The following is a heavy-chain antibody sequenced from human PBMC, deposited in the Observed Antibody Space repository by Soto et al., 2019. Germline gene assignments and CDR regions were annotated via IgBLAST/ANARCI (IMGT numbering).Heavy chain of an antibody. V-gene: IGHV1-2*04. CDR2: VNPNSGGR. Sequence: ASVNVSCKASGYTFTGYYMHWVRQAPGQGLEWMGWVNPNSGGRNYAQKFQGWVTMTRDTSISTAYMELRRLRSDDTAVYYCATSGPYCISTSCYYYYGMDVWGQGTTVTVSS. D-gene: IGHD2-2*01. CDR3: ATSGPYCISTSCYYYYGMDV. CDR1: GYTFTGYY. J-gene: IGHJ6*02.